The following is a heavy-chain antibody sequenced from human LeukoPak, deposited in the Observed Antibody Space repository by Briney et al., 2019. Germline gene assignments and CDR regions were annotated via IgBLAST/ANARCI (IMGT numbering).Heavy chain of an antibody. V-gene: IGHV1-46*01. D-gene: IGHD2-15*01. CDR2: ISPSGGST. J-gene: IGHJ4*02. CDR1: GYTFTSYY. Sequence: ASVKVSCKASGYTFTSYYMHWGRQAPGQGLEWMGIISPSGGSTSYAQKFQGRVTMTRDMSTSTVYMELSSLRSEDTAVYYCAREGGTTPGDYWGQGTLVTVSS. CDR3: AREGGTTPGDY.